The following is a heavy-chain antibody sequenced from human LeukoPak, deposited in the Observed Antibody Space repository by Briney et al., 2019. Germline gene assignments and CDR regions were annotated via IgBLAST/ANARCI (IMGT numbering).Heavy chain of an antibody. V-gene: IGHV3-33*01. CDR3: AREAAYYYDSSGYSYYYYGMDV. Sequence: LSGGSLRLSCAASGFTFSSYGMHWVRQAPGKGLEWVAVIWYDGSNKYYADSVKGRFTISRDNSKNTLYLQMNSLRAEDTAVYYCAREAAYYYDSSGYSYYYYGMDVWGQGTTVIVSS. CDR2: IWYDGSNK. CDR1: GFTFSSYG. D-gene: IGHD3-22*01. J-gene: IGHJ6*02.